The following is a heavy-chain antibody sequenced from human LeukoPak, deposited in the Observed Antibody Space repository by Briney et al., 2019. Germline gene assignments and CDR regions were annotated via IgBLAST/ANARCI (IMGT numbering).Heavy chain of an antibody. V-gene: IGHV4-61*01. CDR3: AKETFAVDY. J-gene: IGHJ4*02. CDR1: GGSISSSSYY. Sequence: SETLSLTCTVSGGSISSSSYYWGWIRQPPGKGLEWIGYISYSGSTNYNPSLKSRVTISVDTSKNQFSLKLSSVTAADTAVYYCAKETFAVDYWGQGTLVTVSS. CDR2: ISYSGST.